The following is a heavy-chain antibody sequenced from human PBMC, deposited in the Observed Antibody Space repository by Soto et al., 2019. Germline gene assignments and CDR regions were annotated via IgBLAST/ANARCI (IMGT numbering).Heavy chain of an antibody. CDR3: AKTLDYGSGRRPYYYGMDV. J-gene: IGHJ6*02. V-gene: IGHV3-30*18. CDR1: GFTFSSYG. CDR2: ISYDGSNK. D-gene: IGHD3-10*01. Sequence: QVQLVESGGGVVQPGRSLRLSCVASGFTFSSYGMHWVRQAPGKGLEWVAVISYDGSNKYYADSVKGRFTISRDNSKNTLYLQMNSLRAEDTAVYYCAKTLDYGSGRRPYYYGMDVWGQRTTVTVSS.